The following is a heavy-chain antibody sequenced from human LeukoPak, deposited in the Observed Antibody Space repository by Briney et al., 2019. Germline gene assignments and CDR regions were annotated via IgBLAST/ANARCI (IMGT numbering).Heavy chain of an antibody. Sequence: ASVKVSCKASGYTFASYGITWVRQAPGQGLEWMGWISAYNGNTNYAQKLQGRVTMTRDTSISTAYMELSRLRSDDTAVYYCARDGTSIAAAGNDAFDIWGQGTMVTVSS. CDR1: GYTFASYG. D-gene: IGHD6-13*01. CDR2: ISAYNGNT. J-gene: IGHJ3*02. CDR3: ARDGTSIAAAGNDAFDI. V-gene: IGHV1-18*01.